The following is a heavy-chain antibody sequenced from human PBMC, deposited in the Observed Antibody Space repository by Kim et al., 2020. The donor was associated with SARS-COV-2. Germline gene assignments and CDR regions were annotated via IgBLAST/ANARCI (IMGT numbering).Heavy chain of an antibody. J-gene: IGHJ4*02. CDR3: ARNNWGIDY. D-gene: IGHD7-27*01. Sequence: WGSLRLSCAASGFTFSSHWMHWVRHTPGKGLVWVSRINSDGSDTSYADSVTGRFTISRDNARNTLFLQMNSLTAADTAVYYCARNNWGIDYWGQGTRVTVAS. CDR2: INSDGSDT. CDR1: GFTFSSHW. V-gene: IGHV3-74*01.